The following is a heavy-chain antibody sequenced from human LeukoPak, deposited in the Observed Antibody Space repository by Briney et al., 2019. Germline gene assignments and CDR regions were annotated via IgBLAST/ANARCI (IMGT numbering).Heavy chain of an antibody. V-gene: IGHV4-30-4*01. CDR2: IYYSGST. CDR1: GGSISSGDYY. Sequence: SETLSLTCTVSGGSISSGDYYWSWIRQPPGKGLEWIGYIYYSGSTYYNPSLKSRVTISVDTSKNQFSLKLSSVTAADTAVYYCARVGMTTVTSFDYWGQGILVTVSS. CDR3: ARVGMTTVTSFDY. J-gene: IGHJ4*02. D-gene: IGHD4-17*01.